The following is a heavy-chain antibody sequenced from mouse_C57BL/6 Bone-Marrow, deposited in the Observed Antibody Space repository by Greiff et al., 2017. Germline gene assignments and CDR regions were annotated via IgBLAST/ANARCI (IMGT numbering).Heavy chain of an antibody. Sequence: EVKLMESGGGLVQPGGSLKLSCAASGFTFSDYGMAWVRQAPRKGPEWVAFLSNLAYSIYYADTVTGRFTISRENAKNTLYLEMSSLRSEDTAMYYCARGNSNYFDYWGQGTTLTVSS. D-gene: IGHD2-5*01. CDR3: ARGNSNYFDY. V-gene: IGHV5-15*01. CDR1: GFTFSDYG. J-gene: IGHJ2*01. CDR2: LSNLAYSI.